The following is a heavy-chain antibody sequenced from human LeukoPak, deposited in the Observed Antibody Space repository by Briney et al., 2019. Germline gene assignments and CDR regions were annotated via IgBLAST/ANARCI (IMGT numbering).Heavy chain of an antibody. CDR2: IYSGGST. J-gene: IGHJ4*02. V-gene: IGHV3-53*01. D-gene: IGHD2-15*01. Sequence: GGSLRLSCAASGFTVSSNYMSWVRQAPGKGLEWVSVIYSGGSTYYADSVKGRFTISRDNSKNTLYLQMNSLRAEDTAVYYCARAKAKYGYCSGGSCYSPPDYWGQGTLVTVSS. CDR3: ARAKAKYGYCSGGSCYSPPDY. CDR1: GFTVSSNY.